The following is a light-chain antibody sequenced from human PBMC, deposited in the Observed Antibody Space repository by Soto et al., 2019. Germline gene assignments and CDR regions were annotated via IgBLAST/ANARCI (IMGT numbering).Light chain of an antibody. V-gene: IGKV1-9*01. CDR1: QGISSY. CDR3: QQLNSYR. J-gene: IGKJ4*01. Sequence: DIQLTQSPSFLTASVGDRVTITCRASQGISSYLAWYQQKPGKAPKLLIYAASTLQSRVPSRFSGSGSGTEFTLTISSLQPEDFATYYCQQLNSYRFGGGTKVEIK. CDR2: AAS.